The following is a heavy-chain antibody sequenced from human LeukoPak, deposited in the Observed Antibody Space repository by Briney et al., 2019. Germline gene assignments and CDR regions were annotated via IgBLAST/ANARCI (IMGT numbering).Heavy chain of an antibody. Sequence: ASVKVSCKASGYTFIDYHIHWVRQAPGQGIEWMGWINPKSGGTKYAQKFQGRVTMTSDTPISTAYMDLSRLRSDDTAVYYCAKDAGTYYYMDVWGKGTTVTVSS. CDR1: GYTFIDYH. J-gene: IGHJ6*03. V-gene: IGHV1-2*02. CDR2: INPKSGGT. CDR3: AKDAGTYYYMDV.